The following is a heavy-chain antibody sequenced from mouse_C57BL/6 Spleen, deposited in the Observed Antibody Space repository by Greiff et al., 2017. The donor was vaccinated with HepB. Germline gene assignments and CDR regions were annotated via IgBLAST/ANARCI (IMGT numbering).Heavy chain of an antibody. CDR2: ISSGGDYI. V-gene: IGHV5-9-1*02. J-gene: IGHJ2*01. Sequence: EVKLVESGEGLVKPGGSLKLSCAASGFTFSSYAMSWVRQTPEKRLEWVAYISSGGDYIYYADTVKGRFTISRDNARNTLYLQMSSLKSEDTAMYYCTREPSTDHYFDYWGQGTTLTVSS. CDR3: TREPSTDHYFDY. CDR1: GFTFSSYA. D-gene: IGHD6-1*01.